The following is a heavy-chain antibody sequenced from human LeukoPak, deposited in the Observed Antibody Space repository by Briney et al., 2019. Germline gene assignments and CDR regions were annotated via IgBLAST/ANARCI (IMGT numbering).Heavy chain of an antibody. D-gene: IGHD3-22*01. CDR2: VSGSGGNT. CDR3: TKGGVVSAFGY. CDR1: GFSFGTYA. J-gene: IGHJ4*02. Sequence: PGGSLRLSCAASGFSFGTYAMTCVRQAPGKGLECVSAVSGSGGNTDYTDSVKGRFTISRDNSKNTLFLQMSSLRAEDTAMYCCTKGGVVSAFGYWGQGVLVTVSS. V-gene: IGHV3-23*01.